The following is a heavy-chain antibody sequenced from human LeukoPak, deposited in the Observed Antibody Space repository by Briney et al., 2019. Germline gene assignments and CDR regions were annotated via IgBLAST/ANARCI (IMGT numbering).Heavy chain of an antibody. CDR1: GFTFSSYA. CDR3: ANTDYYDTRALDY. CDR2: IVRSGGST. J-gene: IGHJ4*02. V-gene: IGHV3-23*01. Sequence: GGSLRLSCAASGFTFSSYATSWVRQAPGKGLEWVSAIVRSGGSTHNADSVKGRFTISRDNSKNTLYLQMNSLRAEDTAVYYCANTDYYDTRALDYWGQGTLVTVS. D-gene: IGHD3-22*01.